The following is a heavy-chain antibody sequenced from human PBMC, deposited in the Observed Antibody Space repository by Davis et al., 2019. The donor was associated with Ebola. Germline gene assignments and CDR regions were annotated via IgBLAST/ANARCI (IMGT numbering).Heavy chain of an antibody. Sequence: SVKVSCKASGGTFSSYAISWVRQAPGQGLEWMGGIIPIFGTANYAQKFQGRVTITADESTSTAYMELSSLRSEDTAVYYCAYYGSGSYYNGFDYWGQGTLVTVSS. CDR2: IIPIFGTA. D-gene: IGHD3-10*01. J-gene: IGHJ4*02. CDR3: AYYGSGSYYNGFDY. CDR1: GGTFSSYA. V-gene: IGHV1-69*13.